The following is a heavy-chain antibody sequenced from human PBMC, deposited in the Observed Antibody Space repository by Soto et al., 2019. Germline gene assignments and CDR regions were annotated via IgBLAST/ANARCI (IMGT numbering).Heavy chain of an antibody. CDR2: IYYSGST. CDR1: GGSISSYY. D-gene: IGHD4-17*01. Sequence: QVQLQESGPGLVKPSETLSLTCTVSGGSISSYYWSWIRQPPGKGLEWIGYIYYSGSTNYNPSLKGRVTISVDTSKNQFSLKLSSVTAADTAVYYCARRYGVYFDYWGQGTRVTVSS. CDR3: ARRYGVYFDY. J-gene: IGHJ4*02. V-gene: IGHV4-59*08.